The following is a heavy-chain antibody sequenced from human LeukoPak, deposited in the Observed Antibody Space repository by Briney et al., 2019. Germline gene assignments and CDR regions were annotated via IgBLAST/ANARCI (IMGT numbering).Heavy chain of an antibody. J-gene: IGHJ4*02. D-gene: IGHD5-24*01. CDR3: ARDGYNPIDY. CDR1: GGSLNSFTHY. CDR2: IFSSGST. Sequence: SETLSLTCSVPGGSLNSFTHYWGWIRQPPGKGLEWIGCIFSSGSTYYNPSLKSRVTISVDTSKNQISLKLSSVTAADTAVYYCARDGYNPIDYWGQGTLVTVSS. V-gene: IGHV4-39*02.